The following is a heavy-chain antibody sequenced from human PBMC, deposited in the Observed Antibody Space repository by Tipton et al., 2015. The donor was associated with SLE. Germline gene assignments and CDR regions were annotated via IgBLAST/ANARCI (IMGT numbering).Heavy chain of an antibody. CDR2: INHSGST. CDR3: ARDCTTGVCYTTSFDY. CDR1: GGSFSDYS. Sequence: TLSLTCAVYGGSFSDYSWSWIRQPPGKGLEWIGEINHSGSTNYNPSLKSRVTISIDTSKNQFSLRLSSVTAADPAVYYCARDCTTGVCYTTSFDYWGQGTLVTVSP. D-gene: IGHD2-8*01. J-gene: IGHJ4*02. V-gene: IGHV4-34*01.